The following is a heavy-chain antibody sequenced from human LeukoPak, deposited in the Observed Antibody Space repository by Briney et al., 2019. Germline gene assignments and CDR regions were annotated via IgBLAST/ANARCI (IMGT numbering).Heavy chain of an antibody. CDR2: INPNSGGT. CDR3: VRDPGSGYSFLYYFDY. J-gene: IGHJ4*02. CDR1: GYTFTGYY. D-gene: IGHD5-18*01. Sequence: GASVKVSCKASGYTFTGYYMRWVRQAPGQGLEWMGWINPNSGGTNYAQKFQGRVTMTRDTSISTAYMELSRLRSDDTAVYYCVRDPGSGYSFLYYFDYWGQGTLVTVSS. V-gene: IGHV1-2*02.